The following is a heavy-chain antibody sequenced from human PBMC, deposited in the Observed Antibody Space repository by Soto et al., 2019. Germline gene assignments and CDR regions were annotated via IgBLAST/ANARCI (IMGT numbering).Heavy chain of an antibody. CDR2: ITDNGGST. CDR3: AKGRATTTAFDY. D-gene: IGHD4-17*01. V-gene: IGHV3-23*01. Sequence: GGSLRLSCAASGFTFSRDGMSWVRQAPGKGLEWVSLITDNGGSTYYADSVKGRFTISRDNTKNTLFLQMNSLRAEDTAVYYRAKGRATTTAFDYWGQGXLVTVSS. J-gene: IGHJ4*02. CDR1: GFTFSRDG.